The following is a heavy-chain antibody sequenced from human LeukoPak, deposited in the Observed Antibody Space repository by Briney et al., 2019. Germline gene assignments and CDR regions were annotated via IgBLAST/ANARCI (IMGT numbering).Heavy chain of an antibody. V-gene: IGHV4-31*03. Sequence: KASETLSLTCSVSGGSISSGGYYWSWIRQHTGKGLEWIGYIYYSGSTYYNPSLKSRVTISVDTSKNQFSLKLSSVTAADTAVYYCARGLLFSWFDPWGQGTLVTVSS. CDR1: GGSISSGGYY. CDR2: IYYSGST. D-gene: IGHD2-21*02. J-gene: IGHJ5*02. CDR3: ARGLLFSWFDP.